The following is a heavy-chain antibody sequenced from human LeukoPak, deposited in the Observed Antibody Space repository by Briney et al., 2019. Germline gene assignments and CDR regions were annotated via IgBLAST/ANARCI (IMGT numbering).Heavy chain of an antibody. CDR3: ARRGYSYGYYYYYYMDV. Sequence: GESLKISCKGSGYSFTSYWIGWVRQMPGKGLEWMGIIYPGDSDNTYRPSFQGQFIISADKSISTAYLQWSSLKASDTAMYYCARRGYSYGYYYYYYMDVWGKGTTVTVSS. J-gene: IGHJ6*03. CDR1: GYSFTSYW. D-gene: IGHD5-18*01. V-gene: IGHV5-51*01. CDR2: IYPGDSDN.